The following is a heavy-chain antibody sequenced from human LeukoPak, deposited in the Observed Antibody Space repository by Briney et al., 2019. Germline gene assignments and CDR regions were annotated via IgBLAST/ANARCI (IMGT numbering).Heavy chain of an antibody. CDR3: ARRPIVGATAVAFDI. CDR1: GGSISSYY. J-gene: IGHJ3*02. Sequence: SETLSLTCTVSGGSISSYYWSWIRQPPGKGLEWIGYIYYTGSTNYNPSLKSRVTISVDTSKNQFSLKLRSVTAADTAVYYCARRPIVGATAVAFDIWGQGTMVTV. V-gene: IGHV4-59*08. D-gene: IGHD1-26*01. CDR2: IYYTGST.